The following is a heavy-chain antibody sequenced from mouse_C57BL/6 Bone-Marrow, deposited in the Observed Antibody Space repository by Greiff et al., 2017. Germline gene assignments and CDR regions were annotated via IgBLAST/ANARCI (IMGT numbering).Heavy chain of an antibody. V-gene: IGHV14-4*01. CDR3: TPITTVVVDD. CDR1: GFTFKDDY. D-gene: IGHD1-1*01. J-gene: IGHJ2*01. Sequence: EVQLQQPGAELVMPGASVKLSCTASGFTFKDDYMPWVKQRPEQGLEWIGWIDPENGDTDYASKFQGKATITADTSSNTAYLQLSSLTSEDAAVXYCTPITTVVVDDWGQGTTLTVSS. CDR2: IDPENGDT.